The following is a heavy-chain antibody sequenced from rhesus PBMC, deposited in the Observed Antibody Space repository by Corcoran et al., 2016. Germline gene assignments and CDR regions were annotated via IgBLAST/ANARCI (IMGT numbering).Heavy chain of an antibody. D-gene: IGHD5-24*01. CDR1: GGSISSGYG. CDR2: ILYEGSKK. CDR3: ATTEDSGYSYRNYYGLDS. Sequence: VQLQESGPGLVKPSETLSLTCAVSGGSISSGYGWSWIRQAPGKGLEWVAVILYEGSKKYYADSVNDRFTNSRENSKNMLYLQMNNLKLEDTAVYYCATTEDSGYSYRNYYGLDSWGQGVVVTVSS. J-gene: IGHJ6*01. V-gene: IGHV3-54*01.